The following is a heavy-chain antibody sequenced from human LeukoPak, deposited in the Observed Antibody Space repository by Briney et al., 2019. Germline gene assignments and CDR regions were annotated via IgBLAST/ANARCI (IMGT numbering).Heavy chain of an antibody. CDR1: GFTFSSYG. J-gene: IGHJ5*02. V-gene: IGHV3-30*03. CDR2: ISYDGSNK. Sequence: PGGSLRLSCAASGFTFSSYGMHWVRQAPGKGLEWVAVISYDGSNKYYADSVKGRFTISRDNSKNTLYLQMNSLGAEDTAVYYCARDRKGYCSGGSCVEFDPWGQGTLVTVSS. D-gene: IGHD2-15*01. CDR3: ARDRKGYCSGGSCVEFDP.